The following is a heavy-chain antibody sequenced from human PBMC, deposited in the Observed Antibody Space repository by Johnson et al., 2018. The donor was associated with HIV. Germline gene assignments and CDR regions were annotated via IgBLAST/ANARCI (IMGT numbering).Heavy chain of an antibody. CDR3: AKEREYDSTGHDALSI. Sequence: QVQLVESGGGVVQPGESLSLSCAASGFTCSSYAMHCVRQAPGKGLEWVAVISYAGSNKYYADSVKGRFTIYRDNSKNTLYLQMNSLRAEDTAVNACAKEREYDSTGHDALSIWREGTMVTV. CDR2: ISYAGSNK. J-gene: IGHJ3*02. D-gene: IGHD3-22*01. V-gene: IGHV3-30*04. CDR1: GFTCSSYA.